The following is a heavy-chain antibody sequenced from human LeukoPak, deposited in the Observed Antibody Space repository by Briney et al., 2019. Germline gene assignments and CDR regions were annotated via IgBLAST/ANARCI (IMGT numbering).Heavy chain of an antibody. J-gene: IGHJ4*02. CDR3: ARALLLRYFDWLVYDY. Sequence: GGSLRLSCAASGFTFSSYGMHWVRQAPGKGLEWVAVISYDGSNKYYADSVKGRFTISRDNAKNSLYLQMNSLRAEDTAVYYCARALLLRYFDWLVYDYWGQGTLVTVSS. V-gene: IGHV3-33*08. CDR1: GFTFSSYG. D-gene: IGHD3-9*01. CDR2: ISYDGSNK.